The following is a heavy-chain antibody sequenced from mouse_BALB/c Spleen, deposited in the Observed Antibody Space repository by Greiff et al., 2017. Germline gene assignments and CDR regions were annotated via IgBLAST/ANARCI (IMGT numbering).Heavy chain of an antibody. D-gene: IGHD4-1*01. CDR3: AKLTGSRFDY. J-gene: IGHJ2*01. CDR2: ISYSGST. V-gene: IGHV3-2*02. CDR1: GYSITSDYA. Sequence: EVQLQESGPGLVKPSQSLSLTCTVTGYSITSDYAWNWIRQFPGNKLEWMGYISYSGSTSYNPSLKSRISITRDTSKNQFFLQLNSVTTEDTATYYCAKLTGSRFDYWGQGTTLTVSS.